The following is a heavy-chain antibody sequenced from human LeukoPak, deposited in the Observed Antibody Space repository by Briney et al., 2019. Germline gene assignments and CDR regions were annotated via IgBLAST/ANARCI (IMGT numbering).Heavy chain of an antibody. CDR3: ARHGGYCSGGSCLRTFDY. V-gene: IGHV4-61*01. Sequence: PSETLSLTCTVSGGSVSSGSYYWSWIRQPPGKGLEWIGYIYYSGSTNYNPSLKSRVTISVDTSKNQFSLKLSSVTAADTAVYYCARHGGYCSGGSCLRTFDYWGQGTLVTVSS. CDR2: IYYSGST. CDR1: GGSVSSGSYY. D-gene: IGHD2-15*01. J-gene: IGHJ4*02.